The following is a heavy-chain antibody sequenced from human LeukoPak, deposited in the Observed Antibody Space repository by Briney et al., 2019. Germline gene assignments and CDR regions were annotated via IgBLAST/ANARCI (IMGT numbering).Heavy chain of an antibody. CDR2: IYYSGTT. CDR1: GGSISNYY. V-gene: IGHV4-59*01. D-gene: IGHD3-10*01. Sequence: TSETLSLTCTASGGSISNYYWSWIRQPPGKGLEWIGYIYYSGTTNYNPSLKSRVTISVDTSKNQFSLKLSSVTAADTAVYYCAGDHSGSGYYHFDYWGQGTLVTVSS. J-gene: IGHJ4*02. CDR3: AGDHSGSGYYHFDY.